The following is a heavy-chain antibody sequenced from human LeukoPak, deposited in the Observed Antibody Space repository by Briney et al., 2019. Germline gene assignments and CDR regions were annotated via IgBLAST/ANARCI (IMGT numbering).Heavy chain of an antibody. CDR3: ARRYCSSTSCHPYFFDY. V-gene: IGHV5-51*01. Sequence: GESLKISSKGSGYTFTNYYIGWVGQTPGKGLEWMGILSPGDSDARYSPYFHGQVTISADKSISTAYLRWSSLKASDTAMYYCARRYCSSTSCHPYFFDYWGQGTLVTVSS. D-gene: IGHD2-2*01. CDR1: GYTFTNYY. J-gene: IGHJ4*02. CDR2: LSPGDSDA.